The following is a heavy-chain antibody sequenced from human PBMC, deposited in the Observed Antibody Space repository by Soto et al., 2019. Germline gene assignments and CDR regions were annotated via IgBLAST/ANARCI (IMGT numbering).Heavy chain of an antibody. CDR2: ISSRGDRT. Sequence: PGGSLRLSCAGSGFTFSRYAMNWVRQSPGKGLEWVSIISSRGDRTSYAESVKGRFTISRDDSKNTLFLHMNSLGAEDTGVYYCAKETGYSYGFQPNALDVWGQGTTVTVSS. V-gene: IGHV3-23*01. J-gene: IGHJ6*02. CDR3: AKETGYSYGFQPNALDV. D-gene: IGHD5-18*01. CDR1: GFTFSRYA.